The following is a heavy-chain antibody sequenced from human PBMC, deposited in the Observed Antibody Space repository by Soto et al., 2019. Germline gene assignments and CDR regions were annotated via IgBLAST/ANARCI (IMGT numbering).Heavy chain of an antibody. CDR3: ARDRPGFSYYYGMDV. CDR2: IKQDGSEK. J-gene: IGHJ6*02. Sequence: EVQLVESGGGLVQPGGSLRLSCAASGFTFSSYWMSWVRQAPGKGLEWVANIKQDGSEKYYVDSVKGRFTISRDNAKNSLYLQMNSLRAEDTAVYYCARDRPGFSYYYGMDVWGQGTTVTVSS. V-gene: IGHV3-7*03. CDR1: GFTFSSYW.